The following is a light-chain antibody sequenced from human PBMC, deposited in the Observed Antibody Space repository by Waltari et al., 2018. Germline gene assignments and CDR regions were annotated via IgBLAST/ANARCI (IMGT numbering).Light chain of an antibody. Sequence: VMTQSPDSLSVSLGERATINCKSSQSVLYSSNNKNYLAWYQQKPGKPPKLLIYWASTRESGVPDRFSGSGSGTDFTLTISSLQAEDVAVYYCQQYYSTPLTFGGGTKVEIK. J-gene: IGKJ4*01. V-gene: IGKV4-1*01. CDR1: QSVLYSSNNKNY. CDR3: QQYYSTPLT. CDR2: WAS.